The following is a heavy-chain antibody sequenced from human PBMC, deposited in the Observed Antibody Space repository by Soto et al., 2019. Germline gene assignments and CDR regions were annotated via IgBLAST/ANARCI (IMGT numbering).Heavy chain of an antibody. CDR1: GFTFDDYA. V-gene: IGHV3-9*01. D-gene: IGHD5-18*01. J-gene: IGHJ5*02. Sequence: EVQLVESGGGLVQPGRSLRLSCAASGFTFDDYAMHWVRQAPGKGLEWVSGISWNSGSIGYADSVKGRFTISRDNAKNXXYLQMNSLRAEDTALYYCAKGVMDTAMVTQDWFDPWGQGTLVTVSS. CDR2: ISWNSGSI. CDR3: AKGVMDTAMVTQDWFDP.